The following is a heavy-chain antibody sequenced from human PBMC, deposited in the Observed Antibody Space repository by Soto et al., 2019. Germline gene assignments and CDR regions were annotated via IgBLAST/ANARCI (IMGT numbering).Heavy chain of an antibody. J-gene: IGHJ5*02. CDR3: VREGCDNWFDP. CDR2: IYYSGST. CDR1: GGSISSGDYY. Sequence: QVQLQESGPGLVKPSQTLSLTCTVSGGSISSGDYYWSWIRQPPGKGLEWIGYIYYSGSTFYNRSLKNRVTISLDTSKIQFSLKLSSVTAADTAVYYCVREGCDNWFDPWGQGTLVTVSS. V-gene: IGHV4-30-4*01.